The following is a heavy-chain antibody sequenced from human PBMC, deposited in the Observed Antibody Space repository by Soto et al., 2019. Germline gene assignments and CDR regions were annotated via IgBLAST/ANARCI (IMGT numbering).Heavy chain of an antibody. J-gene: IGHJ6*02. CDR3: ARGHYGMDV. Sequence: EVQLEESGGGLVQPGGSLRLSCAASGFTFSNYWMTWVRQAPGKDLEWVANMNQDGTEKYYVDSVKGRFTISRDNAVNSLYLQMNGRRVDDTAIYYCARGHYGMDVWGQGTTVTVSS. V-gene: IGHV3-7*01. CDR2: MNQDGTEK. CDR1: GFTFSNYW.